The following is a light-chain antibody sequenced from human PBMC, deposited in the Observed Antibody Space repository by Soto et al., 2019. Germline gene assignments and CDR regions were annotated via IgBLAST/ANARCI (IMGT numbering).Light chain of an antibody. CDR3: QQYNNWPPWT. V-gene: IGKV3-15*01. CDR2: GAS. CDR1: QSVNIY. J-gene: IGKJ1*01. Sequence: EIVMTQSPATLSVSPGERATLSCRASQSVNIYLAWYQQKPGQAPRLLIYGASTRATGIPVRFSGSGSGTEFTLTISSLQSEDFAVYYCQQYNNWPPWTFGQGTKVDIK.